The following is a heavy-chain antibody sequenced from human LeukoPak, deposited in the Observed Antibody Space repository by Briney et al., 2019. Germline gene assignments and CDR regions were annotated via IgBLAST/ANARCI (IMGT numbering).Heavy chain of an antibody. CDR2: ISSSSSYI. Sequence: GGSLRLSCAASGFTFSSYSMNWVRQAPGKGLEWVSSISSSSSYIYYADSVKGRFTISRDNAKNSLYLQMNSLRAEDTAVYYCARGPLYSSSWSLLGFDYWGQGTLVTVSS. V-gene: IGHV3-21*01. J-gene: IGHJ4*02. CDR3: ARGPLYSSSWSLLGFDY. D-gene: IGHD6-13*01. CDR1: GFTFSSYS.